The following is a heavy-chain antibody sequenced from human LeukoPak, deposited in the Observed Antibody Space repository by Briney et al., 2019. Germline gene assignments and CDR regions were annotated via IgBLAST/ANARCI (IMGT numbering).Heavy chain of an antibody. CDR1: GFTISSYA. V-gene: IGHV3-64D*06. J-gene: IGHJ4*02. Sequence: GGSLRLSCSASGFTISSYAMRWVRQAPGKGLEYVSAISSNGGSTYYADSVKGRFTISRDNSKNTLYLQMSSLRAEDTAVYYCVKDVSSSWYLGDLWDYWGQGTLVTVSS. CDR3: VKDVSSSWYLGDLWDY. CDR2: ISSNGGST. D-gene: IGHD6-13*01.